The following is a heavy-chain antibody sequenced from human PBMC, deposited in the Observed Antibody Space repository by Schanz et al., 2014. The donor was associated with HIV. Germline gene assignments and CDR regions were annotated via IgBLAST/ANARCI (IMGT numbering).Heavy chain of an antibody. CDR2: ISSSGSTI. V-gene: IGHV3-48*01. CDR1: GFTFSDFG. Sequence: EVQLVESGGGLVQPGGSLRLSCAASGFTFSDFGMNWVRQAPGKGLEWVAYISSSGSTIYYAGSVKGRFTISRDNSRNALYLHMNSLRADDTAIYYCVKAYSSGFSGAGSWGQGALVTVSS. CDR3: VKAYSSGFSGAGS. D-gene: IGHD5-18*01. J-gene: IGHJ5*02.